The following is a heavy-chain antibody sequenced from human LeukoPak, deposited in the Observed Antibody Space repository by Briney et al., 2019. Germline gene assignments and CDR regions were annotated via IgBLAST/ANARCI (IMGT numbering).Heavy chain of an antibody. Sequence: GGSLRLSCEASGFSFSDAWMSWVRQAPGKGLEWVGRIKSSGDGGTTDYTAPVKGRFTISRDDSRDTVFLQMNTLKTEDTAVYYCTTDGGYWGQGTLVTVSS. CDR3: TTDGGY. J-gene: IGHJ4*02. CDR2: IKSSGDGGTT. V-gene: IGHV3-15*01. CDR1: GFSFSDAW. D-gene: IGHD2-15*01.